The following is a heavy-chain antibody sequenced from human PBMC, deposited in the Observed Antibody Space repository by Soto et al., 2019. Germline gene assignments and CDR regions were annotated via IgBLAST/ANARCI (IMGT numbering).Heavy chain of an antibody. Sequence: ASVKVSCKASGYTFTGYYMQWVRQAPGQGLEWMGWINPNSGGTNYAQKFQGWVTMTRDTSISTAYMELSRLRSDDTAVYYCARGYSSSAGANFYYYYYMDVWGKGTTVTVSS. J-gene: IGHJ6*03. CDR3: ARGYSSSAGANFYYYYYMDV. CDR2: INPNSGGT. V-gene: IGHV1-2*04. CDR1: GYTFTGYY. D-gene: IGHD6-6*01.